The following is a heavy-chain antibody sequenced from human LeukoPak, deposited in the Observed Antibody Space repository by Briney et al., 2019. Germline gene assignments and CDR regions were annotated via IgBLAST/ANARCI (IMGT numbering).Heavy chain of an antibody. Sequence: ASVKVSCKASGYTFTSYGISWVRQAPGQGLEWMGWISAYNGNTNYAQKLQGRVTMTADTSTSTAYMELRSLRSDDTAVYYCARACILTGYCTFDYWGQGTLVTVSS. CDR3: ARACILTGYCTFDY. CDR2: ISAYNGNT. J-gene: IGHJ4*02. D-gene: IGHD3-9*01. V-gene: IGHV1-18*04. CDR1: GYTFTSYG.